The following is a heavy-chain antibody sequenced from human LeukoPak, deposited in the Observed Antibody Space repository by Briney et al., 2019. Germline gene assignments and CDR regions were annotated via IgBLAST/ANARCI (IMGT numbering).Heavy chain of an antibody. Sequence: GGSLRLSCAASGFTFNKYAMYWVRQAPGMGLEWVAVISSDGSDKYYADSVKGRFTISRDNSKNTLCLQMNSLRAEDTAVYFCARDSYDVLTGQTYYYYYYMDVWGKGTTVTVSS. J-gene: IGHJ6*03. CDR1: GFTFNKYA. CDR3: ARDSYDVLTGQTYYYYYYMDV. V-gene: IGHV3-30*01. CDR2: ISSDGSDK. D-gene: IGHD3-9*01.